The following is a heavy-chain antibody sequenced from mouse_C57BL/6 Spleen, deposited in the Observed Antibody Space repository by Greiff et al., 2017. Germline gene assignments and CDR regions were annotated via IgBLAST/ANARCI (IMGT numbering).Heavy chain of an antibody. V-gene: IGHV3-6*01. J-gene: IGHJ3*01. Sequence: VQLKESGPGLVKPSQSLSLTCSVTGYSITSGYYWNWIRQFPGNKLEWMGYISYDGSNNYNPSLKNRISITRDTSKNQFFLKLNSVTTEDTATYYCAIIYYDYDAYWGQGTLVTVSA. CDR3: AIIYYDYDAY. CDR2: ISYDGSN. CDR1: GYSITSGYY. D-gene: IGHD2-4*01.